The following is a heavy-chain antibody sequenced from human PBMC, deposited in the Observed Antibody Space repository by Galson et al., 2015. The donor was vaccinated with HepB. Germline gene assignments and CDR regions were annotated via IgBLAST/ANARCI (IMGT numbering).Heavy chain of an antibody. CDR1: GGTLSSYA. CDR2: INPIFGTP. V-gene: IGHV1-69*13. D-gene: IGHD6-19*01. CDR3: ARVEVGEQWLVRDWYFDL. Sequence: SVKVSCKASGGTLSSYAISWVRQAPGQGLEWMGRINPIFGTPNYAQKFQDRVTITADESTSTAYMELSSLRSEDTAVYYCARVEVGEQWLVRDWYFDLWGRGTLVTVSS. J-gene: IGHJ2*01.